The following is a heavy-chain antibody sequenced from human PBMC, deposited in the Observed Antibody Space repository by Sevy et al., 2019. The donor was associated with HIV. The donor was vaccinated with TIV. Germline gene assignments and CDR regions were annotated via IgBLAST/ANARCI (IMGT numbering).Heavy chain of an antibody. CDR3: AKDVSDGYNYFLDF. J-gene: IGHJ4*02. D-gene: IGHD5-12*01. V-gene: IGHV3-30*18. CDR1: GFAFSNYYA. Sequence: GGSLRLSCAASGFAFSNYYAMHWVRQAPGKGLEWVAVISNDGGNQYYADSVKGRFTISRDNSKNTVYLQMNSLRAEDTAVYYCAKDVSDGYNYFLDFWGQGALVTVSS. CDR2: ISNDGGNQ.